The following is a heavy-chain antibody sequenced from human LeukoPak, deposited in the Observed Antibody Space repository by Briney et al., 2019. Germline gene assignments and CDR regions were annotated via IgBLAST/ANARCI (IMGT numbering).Heavy chain of an antibody. CDR1: GYTFTVYY. V-gene: IGHV1-2*02. J-gene: IGHJ4*02. CDR3: ARLSTPNLYYFDY. Sequence: ASVNLSCKASGYTFTVYYMHWVRQAPGQGLELMGWINPNSGVTYYAQKFQVRVSMTRDTSISKDYMELSRLRSDDSALYYCARLSTPNLYYFDYCGQGTLVTVSS. D-gene: IGHD3-16*02. CDR2: INPNSGVT.